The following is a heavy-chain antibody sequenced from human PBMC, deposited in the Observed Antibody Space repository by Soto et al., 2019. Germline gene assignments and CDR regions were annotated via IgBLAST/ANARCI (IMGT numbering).Heavy chain of an antibody. CDR3: ARDKDSLQLGVNYYYILDV. CDR2: IMPVFPTP. CDR1: GGTFSTSA. V-gene: IGHV1-69*05. J-gene: IGHJ6*02. D-gene: IGHD3-3*01. Sequence: QVQLVQSGAEVKKPGSSVKVSCKASGGTFSTSAISWVRQAPGQGLEWVGGIMPVFPTPDYAQNFQGRVTIISDESTTTSYLDLTSLRADDTAVYYCARDKDSLQLGVNYYYILDVWGQGTAITVSS.